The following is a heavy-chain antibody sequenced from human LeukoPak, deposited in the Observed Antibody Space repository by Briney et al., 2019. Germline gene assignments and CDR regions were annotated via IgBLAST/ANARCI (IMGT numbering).Heavy chain of an antibody. J-gene: IGHJ4*02. V-gene: IGHV3-23*01. D-gene: IGHD2-15*01. CDR1: GFTFSRSA. CDR3: AKQLGYCSDGSCYFPY. Sequence: GGSLRLSCAASGFTFSRSAMSWVLQAPGEGLEWVSAISNNGGYTYYADSVQGRFTISRDNSKSTLCLQMNSLRAEDTAVYYCAKQLGYCSDGSCYFPYWGQGTLVTVSS. CDR2: ISNNGGYT.